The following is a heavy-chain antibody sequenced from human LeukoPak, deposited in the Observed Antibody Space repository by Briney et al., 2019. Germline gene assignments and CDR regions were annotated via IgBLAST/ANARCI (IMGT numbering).Heavy chain of an antibody. CDR2: INPNSGGT. V-gene: IGHV1-2*02. Sequence: ASVKVSCKASGYTFTGYDMHWVRQAPGQGLEWMGWINPNSGGTNYAQKFQGRVTMTRDTSISTAYMEVSRLTSDDTAVFYCAREGSGYPYWGQGTLVTVSS. D-gene: IGHD5-12*01. CDR1: GYTFTGYD. J-gene: IGHJ4*02. CDR3: AREGSGYPY.